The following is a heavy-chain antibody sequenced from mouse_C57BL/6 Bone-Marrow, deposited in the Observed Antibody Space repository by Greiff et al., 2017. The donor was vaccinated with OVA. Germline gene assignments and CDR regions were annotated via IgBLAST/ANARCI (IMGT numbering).Heavy chain of an antibody. CDR3: ARGMGYYYGSSPYDFDY. D-gene: IGHD1-1*01. V-gene: IGHV1-19*01. Sequence: VQLQQSGPVLVKPGASVKMSCKASGYTFTDYYMNWVKQSHGKSLEWIGVINPYNGGTSYNQKFKGKATLTVAKSSSTAYMELNSLTSEDSAVYYGARGMGYYYGSSPYDFDYWGQGTTLTVSS. CDR2: INPYNGGT. CDR1: GYTFTDYY. J-gene: IGHJ2*01.